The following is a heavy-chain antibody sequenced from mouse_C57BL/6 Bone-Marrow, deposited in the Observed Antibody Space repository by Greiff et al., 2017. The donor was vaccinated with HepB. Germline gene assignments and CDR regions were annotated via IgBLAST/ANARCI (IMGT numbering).Heavy chain of an antibody. V-gene: IGHV5-16*01. CDR3: ARDYYYGSSSLYFDV. CDR1: GFTFSDYY. Sequence: EVKVEESEGGLVQPGSSMKLSCTASGFTFSDYYMAWVRQVPEKGLEWVANINYDGSSTYYLDSLKSRFIISRDNAKNILYLQMSSLKSEDTATYYCARDYYYGSSSLYFDVWGTGTTVTVSS. D-gene: IGHD1-1*01. J-gene: IGHJ1*03. CDR2: INYDGSST.